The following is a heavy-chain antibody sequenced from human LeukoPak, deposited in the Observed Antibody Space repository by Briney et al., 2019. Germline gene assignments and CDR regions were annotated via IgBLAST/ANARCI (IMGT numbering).Heavy chain of an antibody. D-gene: IGHD3-22*01. Sequence: SETLSLTCTVSGGSINSYYWGWIRQPPEKGLEWIGYIYYSGSTTYNPSLKSRVTISVDTSKNQLSLKLSSVTAADTAVYYCARETSSGSGYYFDYWGQGTLVTVSS. CDR2: IYYSGST. CDR3: ARETSSGSGYYFDY. V-gene: IGHV4-59*01. CDR1: GGSINSYY. J-gene: IGHJ4*02.